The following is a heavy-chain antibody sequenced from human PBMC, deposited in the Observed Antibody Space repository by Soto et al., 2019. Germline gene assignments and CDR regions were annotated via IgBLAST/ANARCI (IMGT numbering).Heavy chain of an antibody. V-gene: IGHV1-69*01. CDR1: GGTFSRHA. J-gene: IGHJ4*02. D-gene: IGHD3-22*01. CDR2: IIPIFGTA. CDR3: ARGWGYDSNDYYYAY. Sequence: QVQLVQSGAEVRKPGSSVKVSCKASGGTFSRHAISWVRQAPGQGLEWMGGIIPIFGTANHAQKFQGRFTIIADECTSTVYMELSSLKFEDTAMYYCARGWGYDSNDYYYAYWGQGTLFIVSS.